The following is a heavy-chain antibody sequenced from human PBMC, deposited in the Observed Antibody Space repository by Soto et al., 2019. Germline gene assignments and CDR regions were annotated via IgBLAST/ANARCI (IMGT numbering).Heavy chain of an antibody. J-gene: IGHJ4*01. CDR3: AKDVGQWVETFDY. CDR1: GFTFSGFA. Sequence: GGSLRLSCAASGFTFSGFAMHWVRQAPGKGLEWVAVISTNGARQHYADSVKGRFTISRDNYRNTVSLQMDSLGGDDMAVYYCAKDVGQWVETFDYWGHGTLVTVSS. D-gene: IGHD6-19*01. CDR2: ISTNGARQ. V-gene: IGHV3-30*04.